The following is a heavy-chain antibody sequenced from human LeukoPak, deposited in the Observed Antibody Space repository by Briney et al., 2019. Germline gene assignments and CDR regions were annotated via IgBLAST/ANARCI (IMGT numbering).Heavy chain of an antibody. J-gene: IGHJ6*04. V-gene: IGHV4-34*01. CDR3: ARDLRYYYGSGSLDV. Sequence: PSETLSLTCAVYGGSFSGYYWSWIRQPPGKGLEWIGEINHRGSTNYNPSLKSRVTISVDTSKNQFSLKLSSVTAADTAVYYCARDLRYYYGSGSLDVWGKGTTVTISS. CDR1: GGSFSGYY. D-gene: IGHD3-10*01. CDR2: INHRGST.